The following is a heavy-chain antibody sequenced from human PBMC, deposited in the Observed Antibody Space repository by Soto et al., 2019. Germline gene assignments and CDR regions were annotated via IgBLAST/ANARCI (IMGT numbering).Heavy chain of an antibody. CDR2: ISWSRGSI. V-gene: IGHV3-9*01. CDR3: ARDSGYCSSISCYTPIDS. Sequence: GGSLRLSCAASGFTFNDYAMHWVRQAPGKGLEWVSGISWSRGSIRYADSVKGRFTISRDNAKNSLFLQMDSLRAEDTALYYCARDSGYCSSISCYTPIDSWGQGTLVTVSS. D-gene: IGHD2-2*02. J-gene: IGHJ4*02. CDR1: GFTFNDYA.